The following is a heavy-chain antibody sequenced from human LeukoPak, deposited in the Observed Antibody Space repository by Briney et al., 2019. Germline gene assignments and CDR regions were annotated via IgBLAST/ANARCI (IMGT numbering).Heavy chain of an antibody. J-gene: IGHJ4*02. CDR3: ARVLNYYDSSGYYFSY. D-gene: IGHD3-22*01. V-gene: IGHV3-30-3*01. CDR1: GFHFNYYT. Sequence: PGRSLKLSCAASGFHFNYYTMHWVRQAPGKGLEWVAVISYDGSNEYYADSVKGRFTISRDNSNNTLYLQMNSLRVEDTAVYYCARVLNYYDSSGYYFSYWGQGTLVTASS. CDR2: ISYDGSNE.